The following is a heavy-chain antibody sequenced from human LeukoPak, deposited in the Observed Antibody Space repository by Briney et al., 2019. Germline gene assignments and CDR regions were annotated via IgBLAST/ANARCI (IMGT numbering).Heavy chain of an antibody. D-gene: IGHD3-3*01. CDR3: ATGGWIFGLDP. J-gene: IGHJ5*02. CDR1: GGSISSYY. V-gene: IGHV4-59*01. Sequence: SETLSLTCTVSGGSISSYYWSWIRQPPGKGLEWIGYIYYSGSTNYNPTLKSRLTISVDTSKNQISLKLSSVTAADTAVYYRATGGWIFGLDPWGQGTLVTVSS. CDR2: IYYSGST.